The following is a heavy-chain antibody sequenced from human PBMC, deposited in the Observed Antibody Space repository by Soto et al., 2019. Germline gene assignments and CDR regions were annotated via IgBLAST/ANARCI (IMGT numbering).Heavy chain of an antibody. V-gene: IGHV4-30-2*01. CDR3: ARDSPIAADGTWFEY. J-gene: IGHJ4*02. D-gene: IGHD6-13*01. CDR2: IYHSGST. Sequence: GRTSETLSLTCAVSGGSISSGGYSWSWIRQPPGKGLEWIGYIYHSGSTYYNPSLKSRITISIDRSKNQLSLKLSSVTAADTAVYYCARDSPIAADGTWFEYWGQGTLVTVSS. CDR1: GGSISSGGYS.